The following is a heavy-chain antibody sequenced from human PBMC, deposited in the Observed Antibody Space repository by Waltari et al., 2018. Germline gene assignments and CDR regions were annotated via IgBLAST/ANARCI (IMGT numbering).Heavy chain of an antibody. Sequence: EVQLVQSGAEVKKPGESLKLSCSASGYPFANYWTCWVRQMPGKGLEWMAMIYPDDSDTRYSPSFRGQVTISVDNTTTTAYLQWSSLKASDTAMYYCTRRYYDPTGYSYFDFWGQGTLVTVSS. CDR2: IYPDDSDT. CDR3: TRRYYDPTGYSYFDF. V-gene: IGHV5-51*01. CDR1: GYPFANYW. J-gene: IGHJ4*02. D-gene: IGHD3-22*01.